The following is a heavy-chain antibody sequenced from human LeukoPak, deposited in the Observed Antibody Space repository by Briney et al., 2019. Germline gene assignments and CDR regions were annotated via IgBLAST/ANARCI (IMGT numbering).Heavy chain of an antibody. CDR1: GVSVSGYY. V-gene: IGHV3-53*01. D-gene: IGHD5-24*01. Sequence: ETLSLTCVVSGVSVSGYYWGWIRQPPGRGLEWIGYVYYCGSTYYADSVKGRFTISRDNSKNTLYLQMNSLRAEDTAVYYCARAGPKRWLQLPRYFDYWGQGTLVTVSS. CDR3: ARAGPKRWLQLPRYFDY. J-gene: IGHJ4*02. CDR2: VYYCGST.